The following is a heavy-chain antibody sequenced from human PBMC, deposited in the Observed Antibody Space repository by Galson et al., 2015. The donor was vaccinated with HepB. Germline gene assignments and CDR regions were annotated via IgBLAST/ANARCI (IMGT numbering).Heavy chain of an antibody. J-gene: IGHJ6*02. Sequence: SVKVSCKVSGYTLTELSMHWVRQAPGKGLEWMGGFDPEDGETIYAQKFQGRVTMTEDTSTDTAYMELSSLRSEDTAVYYCATPYYYGSGSYYGMDVWGQGTTVTVSS. CDR1: GYTLTELS. CDR2: FDPEDGET. CDR3: ATPYYYGSGSYYGMDV. V-gene: IGHV1-24*01. D-gene: IGHD3-10*01.